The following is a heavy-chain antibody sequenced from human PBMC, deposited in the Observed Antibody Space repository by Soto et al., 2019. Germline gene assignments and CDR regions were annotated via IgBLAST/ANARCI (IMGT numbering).Heavy chain of an antibody. V-gene: IGHV3-23*01. J-gene: IGHJ4*02. CDR1: GFSFSTYG. CDR2: VSGGSGVT. CDR3: AKWSGDGDY. D-gene: IGHD6-25*01. Sequence: EVQLLESGGGLVQPGGSLRLSCAVSGFSFSTYGVTWVRQAPGKGLEWVSGVSGGSGVTHYADSVRGLFTITGDNSKNTVYLHMNSRRVEDTAVDYCAKWSGDGDYWGQGTLVTVSS.